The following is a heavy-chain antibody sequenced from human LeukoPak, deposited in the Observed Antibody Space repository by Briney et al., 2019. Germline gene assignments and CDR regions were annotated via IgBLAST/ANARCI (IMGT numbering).Heavy chain of an antibody. CDR3: AKVFEVRGARRPKDY. J-gene: IGHJ4*02. D-gene: IGHD3-10*01. CDR1: GFTFSDYG. V-gene: IGHV3-30*18. CDR2: ISYDGGNK. Sequence: GGSLRLSCAASGFTFSDYGMHWVRQAPGKGLEWVALISYDGGNKFYADSVRDRFTISRDNSKNTLFLQMNSLRIEDTAVYYCAKVFEVRGARRPKDYWGQGTLVTVSS.